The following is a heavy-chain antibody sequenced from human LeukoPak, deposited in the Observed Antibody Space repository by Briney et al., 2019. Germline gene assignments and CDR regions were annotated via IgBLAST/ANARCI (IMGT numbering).Heavy chain of an antibody. J-gene: IGHJ4*02. CDR1: GFPFETNA. CDR2: IGNTET. V-gene: IGHV3-23*01. D-gene: IGHD5-18*01. CDR3: AKDWIQFNRVFDCFDS. Sequence: RGSLRLSCATSGFPFETNAMSWVRQAPGKGLEWVATIGNTETFYADSVTGRFTISRANSKNKVNLKMNRLRVEATAIYYCAKDWIQFNRVFDCFDSWGQGTLVTVSS.